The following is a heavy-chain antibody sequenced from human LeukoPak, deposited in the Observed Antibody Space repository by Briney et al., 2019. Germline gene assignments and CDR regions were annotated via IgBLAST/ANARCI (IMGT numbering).Heavy chain of an antibody. CDR1: GYSISTGYH. J-gene: IGHJ4*02. D-gene: IGHD1-26*01. CDR3: ARERVGETIDRGFDS. Sequence: SETLSLTCAVSGYSISTGYHWGWIRQSPGTGLEWIGSIYHSGNTYYNPSLKSRVTISLDTSKNQFSLKLSSVTAADTAVYFCARERVGETIDRGFDSWGQGTLVTVSS. CDR2: IYHSGNT. V-gene: IGHV4-38-2*02.